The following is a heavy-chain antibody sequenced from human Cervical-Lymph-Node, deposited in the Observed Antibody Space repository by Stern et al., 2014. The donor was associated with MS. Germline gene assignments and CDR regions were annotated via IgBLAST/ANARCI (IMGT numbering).Heavy chain of an antibody. J-gene: IGHJ5*02. CDR3: ARQIVVVPAAIEYNWFDP. V-gene: IGHV1-69*17. D-gene: IGHD2-2*01. CDR2: IIPIFGIA. CDR1: GGTFSSYA. Sequence: VQLEESGAEVKKPGSSVKVSCKASGGTFSSYAISWARQAPGQGLEWMGGIIPIFGIANYAQKFQGRVTITADKSTSTAYMELSSLRSEDTAVYYCARQIVVVPAAIEYNWFDPWGQGTLVTVSS.